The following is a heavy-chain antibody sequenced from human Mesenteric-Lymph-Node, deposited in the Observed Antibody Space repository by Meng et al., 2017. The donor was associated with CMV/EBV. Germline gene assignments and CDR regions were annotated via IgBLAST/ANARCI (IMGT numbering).Heavy chain of an antibody. Sequence: GESLKISCAASGFTFSDYYMSWIRQAPGKGLEWVSYISSSGSTIYYADSVKGRFTISRENAKNSLYLQMNSLRAGDTAVYYCARVLQYSGGMDVWGQGTTVTVSS. CDR2: ISSSGSTI. V-gene: IGHV3-11*04. CDR3: ARVLQYSGGMDV. CDR1: GFTFSDYY. J-gene: IGHJ6*02. D-gene: IGHD2-21*01.